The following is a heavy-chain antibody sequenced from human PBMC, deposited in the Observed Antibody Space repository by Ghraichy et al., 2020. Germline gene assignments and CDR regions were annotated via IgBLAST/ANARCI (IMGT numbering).Heavy chain of an antibody. J-gene: IGHJ5*02. CDR2: ISSSSSYI. D-gene: IGHD3-9*01. Sequence: GGSLRLSCAASGFTFSSYSMNWVRQAPGKGLEWVSSISSSSSYIYYADSVKGRFTISRDNAKNSLYLQMNSLRAEDTAVYYCARDLSDMDNWFDPWGQGTLVTVSS. CDR3: ARDLSDMDNWFDP. CDR1: GFTFSSYS. V-gene: IGHV3-21*01.